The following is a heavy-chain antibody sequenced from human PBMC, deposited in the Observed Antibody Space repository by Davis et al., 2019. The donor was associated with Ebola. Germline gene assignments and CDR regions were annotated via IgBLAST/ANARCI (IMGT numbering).Heavy chain of an antibody. Sequence: PSETLSLTCTVSGGSISSGGYYWSWIRQHPGKGLEWIGYIYYSGSTYYNPSLKSRVTISVDTSKNQFSLKLSSVTAADTAVYYCARDDYGGNGYFDPWGQGTLVTVSS. CDR2: IYYSGST. J-gene: IGHJ5*02. D-gene: IGHD4-23*01. CDR1: GGSISSGGYY. CDR3: ARDDYGGNGYFDP. V-gene: IGHV4-31*03.